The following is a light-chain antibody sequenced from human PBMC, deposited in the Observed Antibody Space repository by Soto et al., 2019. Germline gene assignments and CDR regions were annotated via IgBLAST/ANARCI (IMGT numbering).Light chain of an antibody. J-gene: IGLJ1*01. CDR3: QSYDSSLSGYV. V-gene: IGLV1-40*01. CDR2: GNS. Sequence: QAVVTQPPSVSGAPGQRVTVSCTGSSSNIGARYEVHWYQQLPGTAPKLLIYGNSNRPSGVPDRFSGSKSGTSASLAITGLQAEDEADYYCQSYDSSLSGYVFGTGTKSPS. CDR1: SSNIGARYE.